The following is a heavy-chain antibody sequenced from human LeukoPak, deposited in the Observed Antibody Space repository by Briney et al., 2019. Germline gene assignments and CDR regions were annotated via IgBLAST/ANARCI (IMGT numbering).Heavy chain of an antibody. D-gene: IGHD6-19*01. CDR2: MNPNSGNT. J-gene: IGHJ6*02. Sequence: GASVKVSSKASVYTFTSYDINWVRQATGQGLEWMGWMNPNSGNTGYAQKFQGRVTMTRNTSISTAYMELSSLRSEDTAVYYCARGRLAVAGTYYYYGMDVWGQGPTVTVSS. V-gene: IGHV1-8*01. CDR3: ARGRLAVAGTYYYYGMDV. CDR1: VYTFTSYD.